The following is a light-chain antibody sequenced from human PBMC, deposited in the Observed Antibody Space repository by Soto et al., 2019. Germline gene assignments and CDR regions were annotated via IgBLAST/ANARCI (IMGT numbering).Light chain of an antibody. V-gene: IGLV1-51*02. CDR3: RTWDSSLSAVV. CDR2: ENN. J-gene: IGLJ2*01. CDR1: SSNIGNNY. Sequence: QSVLTQPPSVSAAPGQKVTISCSGSSSNIGNNYVSWYQQLPGTAPKLLIYENNKRPSGIPDRFSGSKSGTSATLGITGLQTGDEADYYCRTWDSSLSAVVFGGGTKVTVL.